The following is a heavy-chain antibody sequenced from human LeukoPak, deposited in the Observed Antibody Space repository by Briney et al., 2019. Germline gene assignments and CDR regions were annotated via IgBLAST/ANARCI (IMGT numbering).Heavy chain of an antibody. D-gene: IGHD3-22*01. J-gene: IGHJ3*02. CDR1: GFTFSSYG. Sequence: PGGSLRLSCAASGFTFSSYGMSWVRQAPGKGLEWVSAISGSGGSTCYADSVKGRFTISRDNSKNTLYLQMNSLRAEDTAVYYCAKDLRLYYYDSSGYYEDAFDIWGQGTMVTVSS. CDR3: AKDLRLYYYDSSGYYEDAFDI. V-gene: IGHV3-23*01. CDR2: ISGSGGST.